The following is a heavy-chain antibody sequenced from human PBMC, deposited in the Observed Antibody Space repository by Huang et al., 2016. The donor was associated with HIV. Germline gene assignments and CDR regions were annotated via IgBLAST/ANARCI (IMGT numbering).Heavy chain of an antibody. J-gene: IGHJ4*02. V-gene: IGHV1-8*01. CDR3: ARLTSGWYQDY. Sequence: QVQLVQSGPEVKKPGASVTVSCQTSGYIFSNYDINWVRQAPGQGLQWMGGLNPNSGKTAYGQNFQGRVTLTRRTSTGAGYMVVNSLTSQDTAVYYCARLTSGWYQDYWGQGTLVTVSS. D-gene: IGHD6-19*01. CDR1: GYIFSNYD. CDR2: LNPNSGKT.